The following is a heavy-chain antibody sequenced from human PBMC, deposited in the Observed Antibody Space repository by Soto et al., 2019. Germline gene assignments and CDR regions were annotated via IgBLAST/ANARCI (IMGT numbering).Heavy chain of an antibody. CDR3: ARDTDYYDSSGYFWFDP. J-gene: IGHJ5*02. CDR2: IYYSGST. V-gene: IGHV4-30-4*01. CDR1: GGSISSGDYY. D-gene: IGHD3-22*01. Sequence: PSETLSLTCTVSGGSISSGDYYWSWIRQPPGKGLEWIGYIYYSGSTYYNPSLKSRVTISVDTSKNQFSLKLSSVTAADTAVYYCARDTDYYDSSGYFWFDPWGQGTLVTVSS.